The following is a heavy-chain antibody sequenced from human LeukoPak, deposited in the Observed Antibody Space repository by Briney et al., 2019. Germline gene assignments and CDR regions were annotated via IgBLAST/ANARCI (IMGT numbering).Heavy chain of an antibody. CDR2: INAGNGNT. V-gene: IGHV1-3*01. D-gene: IGHD6-19*01. Sequence: ASVKVSCKASGYTFTSYAMHWVRQAPGQRLEWMGWINAGNGNTKYSQKFQGRVTITRDTSASTAYMELSSLRSEDTAVYYCAREASSGWYGGLYWFDPWGQGTLVTVSS. CDR1: GYTFTSYA. CDR3: AREASSGWYGGLYWFDP. J-gene: IGHJ5*02.